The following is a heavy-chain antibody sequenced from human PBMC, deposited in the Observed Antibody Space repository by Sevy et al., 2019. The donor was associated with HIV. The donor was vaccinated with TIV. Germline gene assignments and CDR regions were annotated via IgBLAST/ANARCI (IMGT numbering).Heavy chain of an antibody. CDR3: ARFQRSSGYFDY. D-gene: IGHD3-22*01. CDR2: IYYSGST. V-gene: IGHV4-39*01. CDR1: GGSTSSSSYY. Sequence: ETLSLTCTVSGGSTSSSSYYWGWIRQPPGKGLEWIGSIYYSGSTYYNPSLKSRVTISVDTSKNQFSLKLSSVTAADTAVYYCARFQRSSGYFDYWGQGTLVTVSS. J-gene: IGHJ4*02.